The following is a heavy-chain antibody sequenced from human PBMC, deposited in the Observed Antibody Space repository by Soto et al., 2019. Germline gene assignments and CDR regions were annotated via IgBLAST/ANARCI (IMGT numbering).Heavy chain of an antibody. V-gene: IGHV3-7*01. CDR1: GFSFNNHW. Sequence: EMQLVESGGGLVQPGGSLRLSCKASGFSFNNHWMNWVRQAPGKGLEWVAAIKSDGSAKKYVDSLRGRFTISRDNAENSLYLQMSSLRDEDTAVYYCAKDGVWSCDPWGQGTLVIVSS. CDR3: AKDGVWSCDP. D-gene: IGHD3-10*01. J-gene: IGHJ5*02. CDR2: IKSDGSAK.